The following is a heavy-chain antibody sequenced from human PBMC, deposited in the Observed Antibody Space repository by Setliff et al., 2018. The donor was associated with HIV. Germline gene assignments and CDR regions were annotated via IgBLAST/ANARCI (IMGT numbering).Heavy chain of an antibody. CDR3: ARYYDSHPAFDI. CDR1: GVSISDYY. J-gene: IGHJ3*02. CDR2: VYNRGRSNTKYT. V-gene: IGHV4-59*01. Sequence: PSETLSLTCTVSGVSISDYYWTWIRQPPGEGLEWIGYVYNRGRSNTKYTKYNPSLRGRVTLSIDTSKSQFSLNLTSTTAADTAVYYCARYYDSHPAFDIWGQGTMVTVSS. D-gene: IGHD3-16*01.